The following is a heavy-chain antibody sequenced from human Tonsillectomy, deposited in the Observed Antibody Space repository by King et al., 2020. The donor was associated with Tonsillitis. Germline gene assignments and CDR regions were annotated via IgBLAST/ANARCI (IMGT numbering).Heavy chain of an antibody. CDR3: ARGRAAVDSGAYYYYYYYYMDV. J-gene: IGHJ6*03. CDR1: GGSFSGYN. D-gene: IGHD3-22*01. V-gene: IGHV4-34*01. Sequence: VQLQQWGAGLLKPSETLSLTCAVYGGSFSGYNWSWIRQPPGKGLEWVGEINHSGSTNYNPSLKSRVTITVDPSKNQFSLKVTSVTAADTAVYYCARGRAAVDSGAYYYYYYYYMDVWGNGTTVTVSS. CDR2: INHSGST.